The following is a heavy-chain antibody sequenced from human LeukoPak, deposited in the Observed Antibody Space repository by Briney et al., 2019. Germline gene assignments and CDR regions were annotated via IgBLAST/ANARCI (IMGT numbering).Heavy chain of an antibody. D-gene: IGHD6-19*01. CDR1: GFTFSSYA. CDR2: ISGSGGST. V-gene: IGHV3-23*01. Sequence: GGSLRLSCAASGFTFSSYAMSWVRQAPGKGLEWVSAISGSGGSTYYADSVEGRFTISRDNSKNTLYLQMNSLRAEDTAVYYCAKLPPYSSGWYRGYYFDYWGQGTLVTVSS. J-gene: IGHJ4*02. CDR3: AKLPPYSSGWYRGYYFDY.